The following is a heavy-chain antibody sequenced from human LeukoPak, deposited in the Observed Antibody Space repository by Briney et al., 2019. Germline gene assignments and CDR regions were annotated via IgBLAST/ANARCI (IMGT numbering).Heavy chain of an antibody. V-gene: IGHV4-59*08. Sequence: PSETLSLTCTVSGGSISTYYWSWIRQPPGKVLEWNGYIYYTGSPNYNPSLKSRVTISLDTSKNQFSLKLSSVTAADTAVYYCARYCSGGSCYSGQFDYWGQGTLVTVSS. CDR2: IYYTGSP. J-gene: IGHJ4*02. CDR1: GGSISTYY. CDR3: ARYCSGGSCYSGQFDY. D-gene: IGHD2-15*01.